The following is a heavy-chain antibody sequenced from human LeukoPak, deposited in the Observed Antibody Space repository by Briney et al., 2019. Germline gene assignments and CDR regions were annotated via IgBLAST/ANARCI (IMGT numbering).Heavy chain of an antibody. Sequence: ASVKVSCKASGYTFTSYLIHWVRQAPGQGLERMGIINPSGGTTTYAQKIQGRVTMTRDTSTSTVYMELSSLKSEDTAVYYCARRGYCTGDSCYSGGFDYWGQGTLVTVSS. CDR2: INPSGGTT. CDR1: GYTFTSYL. V-gene: IGHV1-46*01. J-gene: IGHJ4*02. CDR3: ARRGYCTGDSCYSGGFDY. D-gene: IGHD2-15*01.